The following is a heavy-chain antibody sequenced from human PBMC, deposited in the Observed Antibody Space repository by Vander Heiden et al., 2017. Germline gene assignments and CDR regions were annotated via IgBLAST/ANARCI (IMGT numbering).Heavy chain of an antibody. V-gene: IGHV3-9*01. CDR2: INWNSGRI. CDR1: GFTFPDYS. CDR3: IKETSAGGADV. Sequence: ELKLVESGGDLVQPGGSLRLSCAAPGFTFPDYSMHWVRQVPGKGLQWVSGINWNSGRIGYADSVKGRFTISRDNAKNSLYLQMNSLRGEDTALYYCIKETSAGGADVWGQGTTVTVSS. D-gene: IGHD1-26*01. J-gene: IGHJ6*02.